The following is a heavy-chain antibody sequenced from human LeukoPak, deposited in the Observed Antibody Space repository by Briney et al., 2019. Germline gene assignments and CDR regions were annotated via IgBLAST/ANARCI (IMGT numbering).Heavy chain of an antibody. Sequence: GGSLRLSCAASGFTFSNYWMHWVRQAPGKGLVWVSRITSDGINTSYADSVKGRFTISRDNAKNTLNLQMNSLRAEDTAVYYCARDLGQYYDTSDNWFDPWGQGTLVTVSS. CDR3: ARDLGQYYDTSDNWFDP. CDR2: ITSDGINT. J-gene: IGHJ5*02. V-gene: IGHV3-74*01. D-gene: IGHD3-22*01. CDR1: GFTFSNYW.